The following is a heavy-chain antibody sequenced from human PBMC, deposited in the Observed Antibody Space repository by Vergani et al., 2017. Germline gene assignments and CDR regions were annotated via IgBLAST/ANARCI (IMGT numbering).Heavy chain of an antibody. V-gene: IGHV1-69*01. CDR2: IIPIFGTA. CDR3: AEGGVYYDILTGYSRPAYYFDY. CDR1: GGTFSSYA. J-gene: IGHJ4*02. Sequence: QVQLVQSGAEVKKPGSSVKVSCKASGGTFSSYAISWVRQAPGQGLEWMGGIIPIFGTANYAQKFQGRVTITADESTSTAYMELSSLGSEDTAVYYCAEGGVYYDILTGYSRPAYYFDYWGQGTLVTVSS. D-gene: IGHD3-9*01.